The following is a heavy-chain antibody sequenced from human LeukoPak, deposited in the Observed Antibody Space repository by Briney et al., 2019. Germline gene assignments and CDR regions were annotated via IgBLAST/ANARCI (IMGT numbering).Heavy chain of an antibody. CDR1: GFTFSSYS. D-gene: IGHD3-9*01. Sequence: PGGSLRLSCAASGFTFSSYSMNWVRQAPGKGLEWVSSISSSSSYTYYADSVKGRFTISRDNAKNSLYLQMNSLRAEDTAVYYCAREPGRYFDWLSSSVAFDIWGQGTMVTVSS. J-gene: IGHJ3*02. CDR3: AREPGRYFDWLSSSVAFDI. V-gene: IGHV3-21*01. CDR2: ISSSSSYT.